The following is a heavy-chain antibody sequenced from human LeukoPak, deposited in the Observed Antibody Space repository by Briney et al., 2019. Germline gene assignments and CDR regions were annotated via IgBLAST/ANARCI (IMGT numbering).Heavy chain of an antibody. CDR3: ARDVGGSYIDY. CDR2: ISAYNGNT. Sequence: ASVKVSCKASGYTFTSYGISWVRQAPGQGLEWMGWISAYNGNTKYSQKFQGRVTITRDTSASTAYMEVSSLRSEDTAVFYCARDVGGSYIDYWGKGTLVTVSS. V-gene: IGHV1-18*01. D-gene: IGHD1-26*01. CDR1: GYTFTSYG. J-gene: IGHJ4*02.